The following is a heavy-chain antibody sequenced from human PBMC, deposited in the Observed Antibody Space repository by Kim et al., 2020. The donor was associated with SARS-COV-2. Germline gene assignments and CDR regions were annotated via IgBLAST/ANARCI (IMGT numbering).Heavy chain of an antibody. CDR3: ARGNYDFWRGYYTLYY. V-gene: IGHV4-34*01. CDR2: INHSGST. J-gene: IGHJ4*01. Sequence: SETLSLTCAVYGGSFSGYYWSWIRQPPGKGLEWIGEINHSGSTNYNPSLKSRVTISVDTSKNQFSLKLSSVTAEDTAVYYCARGNYDFWRGYYTLYYWG. D-gene: IGHD3-3*01. CDR1: GGSFSGYY.